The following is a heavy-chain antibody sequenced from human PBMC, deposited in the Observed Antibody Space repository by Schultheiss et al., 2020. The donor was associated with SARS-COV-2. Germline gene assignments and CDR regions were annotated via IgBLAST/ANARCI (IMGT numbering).Heavy chain of an antibody. CDR2: IKQDGSEK. CDR1: GFTFSSYW. CDR3: AKDYDYGDSGWFDP. J-gene: IGHJ5*02. V-gene: IGHV3-7*03. Sequence: GGSLRLSCAASGFTFSSYWMSWVRQAPGKGLEWVANIKQDGSEKYYVDSVKGRFTISRDNAKNSLYLQMNSLRAEDTAVYYCAKDYDYGDSGWFDPWGQGTLVTVSS. D-gene: IGHD4-17*01.